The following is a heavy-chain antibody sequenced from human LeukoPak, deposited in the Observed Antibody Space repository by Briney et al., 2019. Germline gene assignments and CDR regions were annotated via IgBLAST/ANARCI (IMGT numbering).Heavy chain of an antibody. CDR3: AKVKGAIVGATTIDY. CDR1: GFTFSSYS. J-gene: IGHJ4*02. CDR2: ISSSSSYI. D-gene: IGHD1-26*01. Sequence: GGSLRLSCAASGFTFSSYSMNWVRQAPGKGLEWVSSISSSSSYIYYADSVKGRFTISRDNAKNSLYLQMDSLRAEDTAVYYCAKVKGAIVGATTIDYWGQGTLVTVSS. V-gene: IGHV3-21*01.